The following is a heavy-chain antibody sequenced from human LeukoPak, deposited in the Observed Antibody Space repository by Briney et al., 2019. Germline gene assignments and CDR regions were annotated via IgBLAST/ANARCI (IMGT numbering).Heavy chain of an antibody. J-gene: IGHJ3*02. Sequence: GRSLRLSCAASGFTFSTYFMQWVRQAPGKGLEWVADIASDGSHTFYVGSVKGRFTISRDNSKNTLYLQMNSLRAEDTAVYFCARERQDTILHSGAFDIWGQGTMVTVSS. V-gene: IGHV3-30-3*01. CDR3: ARERQDTILHSGAFDI. CDR1: GFTFSTYF. CDR2: IASDGSHT. D-gene: IGHD2-21*01.